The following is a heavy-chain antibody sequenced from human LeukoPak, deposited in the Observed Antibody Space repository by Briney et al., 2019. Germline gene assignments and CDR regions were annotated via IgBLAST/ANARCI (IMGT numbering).Heavy chain of an antibody. V-gene: IGHV4-39*01. J-gene: IGHJ4*02. CDR1: GGSISSSRYY. Sequence: SETLSLTCTVSGGSISSSRYYWGWIRQPPGRGLEWFGSIYYSGSTYYNPSLKSRVTISVDTSKYQFSLKLSSVTAADTAVYYCARRFKQQHTRYYFDYWGQGTLVTVSA. CDR2: IYYSGST. CDR3: ARRFKQQHTRYYFDY. D-gene: IGHD6-13*01.